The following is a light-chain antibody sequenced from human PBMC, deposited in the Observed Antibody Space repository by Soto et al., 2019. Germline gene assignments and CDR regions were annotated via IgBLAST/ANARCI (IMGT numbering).Light chain of an antibody. CDR2: GAS. CDR1: QSISSH. J-gene: IGKJ4*01. V-gene: IGKV3-11*01. Sequence: EIVLTQSPATLSLSPGERATLSCRASQSISSHLAWYQQKPGQAPRLLIYGASNRATGIPARFRGSGSGTDFTLTISSLEPEDFAVYYCQQRINWPLTFGGGTKVEIK. CDR3: QQRINWPLT.